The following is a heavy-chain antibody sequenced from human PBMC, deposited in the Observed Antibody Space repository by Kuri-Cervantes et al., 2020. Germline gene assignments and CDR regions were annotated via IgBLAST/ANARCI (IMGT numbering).Heavy chain of an antibody. V-gene: IGHV1-8*01. CDR3: ARYFRSGSRHYTDV. Sequence: ASVKVSCKASGYTFTSYDINWVRQATGQGFEWMGWMNPNSGNTGYAQKFQGRVTMTRNTSISTAYMELSSLRSEDTAVYYCARYFRSGSRHYTDVWGKGTTVTVSS. CDR2: MNPNSGNT. J-gene: IGHJ6*03. D-gene: IGHD3-3*01. CDR1: GYTFTSYD.